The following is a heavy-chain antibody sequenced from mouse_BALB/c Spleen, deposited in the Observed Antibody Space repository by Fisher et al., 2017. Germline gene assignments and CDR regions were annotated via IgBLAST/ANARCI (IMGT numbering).Heavy chain of an antibody. J-gene: IGHJ1*01. CDR3: VSTGIYWYFDV. Sequence: KFKGKASITADTSSNTAYLQLSSLTSEDTAVYYCVSTGIYWYFDVWGAGTTVTVSS. D-gene: IGHD4-1*02. V-gene: IGHV14-1*02.